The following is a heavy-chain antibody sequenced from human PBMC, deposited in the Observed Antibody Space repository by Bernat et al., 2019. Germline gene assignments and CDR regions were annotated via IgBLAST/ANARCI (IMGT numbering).Heavy chain of an antibody. CDR1: GFTFSSYG. Sequence: QVQLVESGGGVVQPGRSLRLSCAASGFTFSSYGMHWVRQAPGKGLEWVAVIWYDGSNKYYADSVKGRFTISRDNSKNTLYLQMNSLRAEDTAVYYCARDFYYDSSTDPFDYWGQGTLVTVSS. CDR3: ARDFYYDSSTDPFDY. V-gene: IGHV3-33*01. CDR2: IWYDGSNK. D-gene: IGHD3-22*01. J-gene: IGHJ4*02.